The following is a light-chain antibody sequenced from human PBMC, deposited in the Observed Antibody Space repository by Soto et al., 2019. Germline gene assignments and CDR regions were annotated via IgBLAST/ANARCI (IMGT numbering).Light chain of an antibody. CDR1: QSVTSW. J-gene: IGKJ1*01. V-gene: IGKV1-5*01. CDR3: HHNNSYPGT. Sequence: DVQMTQSPSTLSASVGDRVTITCRASQSVTSWLAWYQQKPGKAPKVLIYDASSLESGVPSRFSGSGSGTEVTLTISSLHPDDFATYYCHHNNSYPGTFRQGTKVEIK. CDR2: DAS.